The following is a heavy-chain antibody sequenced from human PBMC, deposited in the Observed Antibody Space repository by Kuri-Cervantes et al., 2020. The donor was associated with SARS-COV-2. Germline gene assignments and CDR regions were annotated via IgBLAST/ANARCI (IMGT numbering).Heavy chain of an antibody. D-gene: IGHD3-9*01. V-gene: IGHV3-30*04. CDR2: ISYDGSNK. J-gene: IGHJ6*02. CDR1: GFTFSGSP. Sequence: GESLKISCAASGFTFSGSPIHWVRQASGKGLEWVAVISYDGSNKYYADSVKGRFTISRDNSKNTLYLQMNSLRAEDTAVYYCAKDVGYFGGMDVWGQGTTVTVSS. CDR3: AKDVGYFGGMDV.